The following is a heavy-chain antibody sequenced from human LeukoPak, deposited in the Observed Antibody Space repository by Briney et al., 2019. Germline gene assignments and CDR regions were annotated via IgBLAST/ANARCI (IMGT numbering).Heavy chain of an antibody. Sequence: GGSLRLSCAASGFTFSSYGMHWVRQAPGKGLEWVAVISYDGSNKYYADSVKGRFTISRDNSKNTLYLQMNSLRAEDTAVYYCAREVRGVAPGDYWGQGTLVTVSS. D-gene: IGHD3-10*01. CDR3: AREVRGVAPGDY. V-gene: IGHV3-30*03. J-gene: IGHJ4*02. CDR1: GFTFSSYG. CDR2: ISYDGSNK.